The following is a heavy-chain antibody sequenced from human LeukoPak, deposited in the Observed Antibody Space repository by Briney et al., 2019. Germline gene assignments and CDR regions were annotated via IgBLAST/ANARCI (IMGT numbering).Heavy chain of an antibody. CDR1: GGSISSGGYS. J-gene: IGHJ6*02. Sequence: SETLSLTCAVSGGSISSGGYSWSWIRQHPGKGLEWIGYIYYSGSTYYNPSLKSRVTISIDTSKNQFSLKLSSVTAADTAVYYCARGPIVVVPAAIRPYYSGLDVWGQGTTVTVSS. CDR2: IYYSGST. D-gene: IGHD2-2*01. CDR3: ARGPIVVVPAAIRPYYSGLDV. V-gene: IGHV4-30-4*08.